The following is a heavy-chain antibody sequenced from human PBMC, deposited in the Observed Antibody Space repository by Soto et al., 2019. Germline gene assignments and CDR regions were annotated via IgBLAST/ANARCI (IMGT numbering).Heavy chain of an antibody. D-gene: IGHD6-19*01. CDR2: IYHSGST. CDR3: ARANLAAVAGMFSYYMDV. CDR1: SGSISSSNW. J-gene: IGHJ6*03. V-gene: IGHV4-4*02. Sequence: SETLSLTCAVSSGSISSSNWWSWVRQPPGKGLEWIGEIYHSGSTNYNPSLKSRVTISVDKSKNQFSLKLSSVTAADTAVYYCARANLAAVAGMFSYYMDVWGKGTTVTVSS.